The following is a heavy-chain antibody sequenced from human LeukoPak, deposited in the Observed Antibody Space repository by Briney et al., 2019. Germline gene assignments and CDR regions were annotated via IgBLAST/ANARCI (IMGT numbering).Heavy chain of an antibody. V-gene: IGHV3-48*04. D-gene: IGHD4-23*01. CDR3: ARDVSPPYGGNSFSFDS. CDR1: GFTFSSYS. J-gene: IGHJ4*02. CDR2: ISRSGITI. Sequence: GGSLRLSCAASGFTFSSYSMNWVRQAPGKGLEWISYISRSGITIKYADSVKGRFTIYRDNAKNSLYLQMNSLRAEDSAVYYCARDVSPPYGGNSFSFDSWGQGSLVTVSS.